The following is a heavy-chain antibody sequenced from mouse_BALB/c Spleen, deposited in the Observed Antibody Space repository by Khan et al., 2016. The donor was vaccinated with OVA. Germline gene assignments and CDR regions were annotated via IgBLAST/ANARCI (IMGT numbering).Heavy chain of an antibody. CDR2: IYPGSGNT. Sequence: VQLQQSGPELVKPGASVKISCKASGYTFTDYYINWVKQKPGQGLEWIGWIYPGSGNTKYNEKFRGKATLTVATSSSTSYMQLSSLTSEDTVVYCWARSRQLGLDYWGQGTTLTVSS. V-gene: IGHV1-84*02. CDR3: ARSRQLGLDY. J-gene: IGHJ2*01. CDR1: GYTFTDYY. D-gene: IGHD3-2*01.